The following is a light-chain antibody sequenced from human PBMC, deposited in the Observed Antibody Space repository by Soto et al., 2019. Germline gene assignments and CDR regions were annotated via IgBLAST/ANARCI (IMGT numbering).Light chain of an antibody. J-gene: IGKJ2*01. CDR2: WAS. CDR1: QSVLSSVTNKNY. CDR3: QQYLSSLPT. V-gene: IGKV4-1*01. Sequence: DFVMTQFPDSLAVSLGERATIKSKSSQSVLSSVTNKNYLAWYQQRPGQPPKLLASWASARESGIPDRFSGSGSGTDFTLIIDDLQAEDVAVYYCQQYLSSLPTFGQGTKLEIK.